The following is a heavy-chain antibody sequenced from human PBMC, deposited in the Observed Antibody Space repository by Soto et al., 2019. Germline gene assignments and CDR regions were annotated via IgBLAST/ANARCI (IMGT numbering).Heavy chain of an antibody. CDR3: AKDLHTVTAMYYYYYYGMDV. CDR2: ISYDGSNK. D-gene: IGHD4-17*01. CDR1: GFTFSSYG. Sequence: PGGSLRLSCAASGFTFSSYGMHWVRQAPGKGLEWVAVISYDGSNKYYADSVKGRFTISRDNSKNTLYLQMNSLRAEDTAVYYCAKDLHTVTAMYYYYYYGMDVWGQGTTVTVSS. V-gene: IGHV3-30*18. J-gene: IGHJ6*02.